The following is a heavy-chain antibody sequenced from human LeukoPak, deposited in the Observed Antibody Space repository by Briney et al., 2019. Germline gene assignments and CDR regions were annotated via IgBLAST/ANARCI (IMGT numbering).Heavy chain of an antibody. D-gene: IGHD2-21*01. Sequence: PSETLSLTCTVSGGSISSYYWSWIRQPPGKGLEWIGYIYYSGSTNYNPSLKSRVTISVDTSKNQFSLKLSSVTAADTAVYYCARTCGGDCYYYYYMDVWGKGTTVTVSS. CDR1: GGSISSYY. J-gene: IGHJ6*03. CDR2: IYYSGST. CDR3: ARTCGGDCYYYYYMDV. V-gene: IGHV4-59*01.